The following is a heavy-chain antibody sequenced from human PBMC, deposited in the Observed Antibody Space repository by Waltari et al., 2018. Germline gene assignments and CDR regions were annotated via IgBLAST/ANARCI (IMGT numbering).Heavy chain of an antibody. CDR2: IYYSGST. CDR1: GGSISSYY. D-gene: IGHD3-10*01. CDR3: ARVIHYYGPNWFDP. V-gene: IGHV4-59*01. J-gene: IGHJ5*02. Sequence: QVQLQESGPGLVKPSETLSLTCTVSGGSISSYYWSWIRQPQGKGLAWIGYIYYSGSTNYNPPLKSRGTISVDTSKNQFSLKLSSVTAADTAVYYCARVIHYYGPNWFDPWGQGTLVTVSS.